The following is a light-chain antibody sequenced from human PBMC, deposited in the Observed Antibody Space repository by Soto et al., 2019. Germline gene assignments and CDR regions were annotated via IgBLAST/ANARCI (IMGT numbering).Light chain of an antibody. V-gene: IGKV3-15*01. CDR1: QSVSSN. Sequence: EIVMTQSPATLSVSPGERATLSCRASQSVSSNLAWYQQKPGQTPRLLIYDASSRATGIPARFSVSGSGTDFTLTISSLQSEDFAVYYCQQYNNWPLTFGGGTNVEIK. CDR2: DAS. CDR3: QQYNNWPLT. J-gene: IGKJ4*01.